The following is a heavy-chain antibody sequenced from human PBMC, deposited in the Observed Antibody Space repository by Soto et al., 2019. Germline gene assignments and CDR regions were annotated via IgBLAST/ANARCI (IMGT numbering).Heavy chain of an antibody. D-gene: IGHD3-10*01. CDR2: ISGSGGST. J-gene: IGHJ4*02. CDR1: GFTFSTYA. V-gene: IGHV3-23*01. CDR3: AKDLHGSGSYLVC. Sequence: GGSLRLSCAASGFTFSTYAMSWVRQAPGKGLEWVSAISGSGGSTYYADSVKGRFTISRHNSKNTLYLQMNSLRAEDSAVYYCAKDLHGSGSYLVCWGQGTLVTVSS.